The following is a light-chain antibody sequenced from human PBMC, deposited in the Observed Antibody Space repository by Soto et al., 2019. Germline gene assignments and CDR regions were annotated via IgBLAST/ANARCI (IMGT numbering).Light chain of an antibody. Sequence: EIVLTHSPATLSLSPGERATLSCRASQYLSTYLAWYQQKPGQAPRLLIYDASNRATGVPVRFSGSGSGTDFTLTINSLEPEDFAIYYCQQRSNWPRTFGQGTKVDIK. CDR1: QYLSTY. CDR3: QQRSNWPRT. CDR2: DAS. V-gene: IGKV3-11*01. J-gene: IGKJ1*01.